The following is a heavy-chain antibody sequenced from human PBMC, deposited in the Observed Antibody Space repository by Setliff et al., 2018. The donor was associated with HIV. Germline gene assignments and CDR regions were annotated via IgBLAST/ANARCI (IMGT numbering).Heavy chain of an antibody. CDR1: GYTFTDYA. CDR3: ARSPMRTGYYYYYMDV. CDR2: INAGNGNT. D-gene: IGHD3-22*01. V-gene: IGHV1-3*03. J-gene: IGHJ6*03. Sequence: ASVKVSCKASGYTFTDYALHWVRRAPRQRLEWMGWINAGNGNTKYSQKFQGRVTITRDTSATTAYMELSSLRSEDMAVYYCARSPMRTGYYYYYMDVRGKGTTVTVSS.